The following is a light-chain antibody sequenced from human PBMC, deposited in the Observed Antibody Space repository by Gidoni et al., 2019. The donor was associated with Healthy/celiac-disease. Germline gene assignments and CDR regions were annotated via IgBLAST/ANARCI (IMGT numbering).Light chain of an antibody. Sequence: QSALTQPASVSGSPGQSITISCPGTSSDVGGYNYVSWYQQHPGKAPKLMIYEVSKRPSGVPDRFSGSKSGNTASLTISGLQAEDEADYYCSSYTSSSTLVFGGGTKLTVL. V-gene: IGLV2-14*01. CDR2: EVS. CDR3: SSYTSSSTLV. CDR1: SSDVGGYNY. J-gene: IGLJ2*01.